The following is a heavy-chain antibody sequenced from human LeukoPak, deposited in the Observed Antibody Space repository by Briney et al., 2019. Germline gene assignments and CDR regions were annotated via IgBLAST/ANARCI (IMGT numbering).Heavy chain of an antibody. J-gene: IGHJ4*02. Sequence: KPSETLSLTCTVSGVSISSGDYYWSWLRQPPGKGLKWIGYIFYSGSTHYNPSLKSRVTISVDTSKNQFSLKLSSVTAADTAVYYCARDRGGSYYFDYWGQGTLVTVSS. CDR1: GVSISSGDYY. CDR2: IFYSGST. V-gene: IGHV4-30-4*01. CDR3: ARDRGGSYYFDY. D-gene: IGHD3-16*01.